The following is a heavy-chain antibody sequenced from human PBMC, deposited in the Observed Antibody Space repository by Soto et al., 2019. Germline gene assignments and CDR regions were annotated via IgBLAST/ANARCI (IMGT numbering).Heavy chain of an antibody. CDR3: ARAHCSGGSCYSDDAFDI. CDR1: GFTFSSYE. V-gene: IGHV3-48*03. CDR2: ISSSGSTI. D-gene: IGHD2-15*01. Sequence: PGGSLRLSCAASGFTFSSYEMNWVRQAPGKGLERVSYISSSGSTIYYADSVKGRFTISRDNAKNSLYLQMNSLRAEDTAVYYCARAHCSGGSCYSDDAFDIWGQGTMVTVSS. J-gene: IGHJ3*02.